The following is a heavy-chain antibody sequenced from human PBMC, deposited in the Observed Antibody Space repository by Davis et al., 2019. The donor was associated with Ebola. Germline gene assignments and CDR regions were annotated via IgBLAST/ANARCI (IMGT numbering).Heavy chain of an antibody. V-gene: IGHV4-59*12. CDR1: GGSISSYY. CDR2: IYYSGST. CDR3: ARGLYCSGGSCFLDY. J-gene: IGHJ4*02. D-gene: IGHD2-15*01. Sequence: MPSETLSLTCTVSGGSISSYYWSWIRQPPGKGLEWIGYIYYSGSTNYNPSLKGRVTISVDTSKNQFSLKLSSVTAADTAVYYCARGLYCSGGSCFLDYWGQGTLVTVSS.